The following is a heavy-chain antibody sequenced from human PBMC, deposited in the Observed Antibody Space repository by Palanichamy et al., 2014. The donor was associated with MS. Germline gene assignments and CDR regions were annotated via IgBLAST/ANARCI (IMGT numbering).Heavy chain of an antibody. CDR1: GFTFSSSW. CDR3: TRDSRGLGHLDS. D-gene: IGHD3/OR15-3a*01. J-gene: IGHJ4*02. CDR2: IKGDGSDI. V-gene: IGHV3-74*01. Sequence: EVQVVESGGGLVQPGGCLRPSCAASGFTFSSSWMHWVRQAPGKGLVWVSRIKGDGSDITYADSVRGRFTISRDNAKNTVFLQMNSLRAEDTALYFCTRDSRGLGHLDSWGQGTLVTVSS.